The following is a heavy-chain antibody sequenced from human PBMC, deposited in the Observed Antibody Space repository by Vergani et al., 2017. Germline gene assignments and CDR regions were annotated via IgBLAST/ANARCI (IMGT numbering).Heavy chain of an antibody. J-gene: IGHJ6*03. V-gene: IGHV4-31*03. CDR3: APSPYCSGSSCYYYYYYYMDG. Sequence: VQLQESGPGLVKPSQTLSLTCTVSGGSISSGGYYWSWIRQHPGTGLEWIGYIYYSGSTYYNPSLKIRVTISVDTSKNPFSLKLSSVTAAATAVYYCAPSPYCSGSSCYYYYYYYMDGWGKGSSVTVS. D-gene: IGHD2-15*01. CDR2: IYYSGST. CDR1: GGSISSGGYY.